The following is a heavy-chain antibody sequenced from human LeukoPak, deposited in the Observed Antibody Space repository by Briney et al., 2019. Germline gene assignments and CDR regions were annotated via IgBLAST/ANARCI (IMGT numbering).Heavy chain of an antibody. CDR2: IYYSGST. CDR1: GGSISSYN. CDR3: ARDVEYSGSYYYYYYMYV. J-gene: IGHJ6*03. V-gene: IGHV4-59*12. D-gene: IGHD1-26*01. Sequence: SETLSLTCTVSGGSISSYNWSWIRQPPGKGLEWIGYIYYSGSTNYNPSLKSRVTISVDTSKNQFSLKLSSVTAADTAVYYCARDVEYSGSYYYYYYMYVWGKGTTVTVSS.